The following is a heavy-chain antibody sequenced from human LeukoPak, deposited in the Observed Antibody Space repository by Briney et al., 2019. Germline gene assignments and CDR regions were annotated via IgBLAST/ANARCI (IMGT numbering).Heavy chain of an antibody. Sequence: GRSLRLSCTASGFTFSSYWMHWVRQAPGKGLVWVSRINSDGSSTTYADSVKDRFTISRDNAKNTLYLQMNSLRAEDTAVYYCVREPQAEYYFDYWGQGTLVTVSS. D-gene: IGHD1-14*01. V-gene: IGHV3-74*01. CDR3: VREPQAEYYFDY. J-gene: IGHJ4*02. CDR2: INSDGSST. CDR1: GFTFSSYW.